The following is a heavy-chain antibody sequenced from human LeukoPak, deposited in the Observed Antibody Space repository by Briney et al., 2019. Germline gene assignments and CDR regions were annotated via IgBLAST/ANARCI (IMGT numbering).Heavy chain of an antibody. Sequence: GGSLRLSCAASGFIFSSSWMSWVRQAPGKGLEWVANIKQDGSQKHYVDSVKGRFTISRDNSKNLLYLQMNSLRAEDTAVYYCAELGITMIGGVWGKGTTVTISS. V-gene: IGHV3-7*01. D-gene: IGHD3-10*02. CDR3: AELGITMIGGV. CDR2: IKQDGSQK. CDR1: GFIFSSSW. J-gene: IGHJ6*04.